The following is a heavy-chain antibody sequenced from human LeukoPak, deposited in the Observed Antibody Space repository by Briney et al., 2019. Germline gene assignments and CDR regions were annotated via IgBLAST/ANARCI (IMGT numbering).Heavy chain of an antibody. CDR2: ISYDESNK. V-gene: IGHV3-30*04. J-gene: IGHJ4*02. Sequence: GESPRLPCAASGFTFSSYAMHWVRQAPGKGLEWVALISYDESNKYYADSVKGRFTISRDNSKNTLYLQMNSLRAEDTAVYYCARQSIPRYSSSWYYFDYWGQGTLVTVSS. CDR1: GFTFSSYA. CDR3: ARQSIPRYSSSWYYFDY. D-gene: IGHD6-13*01.